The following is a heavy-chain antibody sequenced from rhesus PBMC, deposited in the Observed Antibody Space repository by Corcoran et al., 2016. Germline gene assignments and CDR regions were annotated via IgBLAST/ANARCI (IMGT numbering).Heavy chain of an antibody. CDR2: IYWDDDK. CDR1: VFSISTSGMV. D-gene: IGHD1-44*02. J-gene: IGHJ4*01. CDR3: ARRREELQAFDY. V-gene: IGHV2-174*01. Sequence: QVTLKESGPALVKPTQTLTLTCTFSVFSISTSGMVVGWIGQPPGKALEWLALIYWDDDKFYNTSLKSRLTISKDTSKNQVVLRMTNMDPVDTATYYCARRREELQAFDYWGQGVLVTVSS.